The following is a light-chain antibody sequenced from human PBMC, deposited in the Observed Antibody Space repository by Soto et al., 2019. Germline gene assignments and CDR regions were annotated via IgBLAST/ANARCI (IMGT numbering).Light chain of an antibody. J-gene: IGLJ1*01. CDR3: SSYTTSNTRQIV. CDR2: DVS. CDR1: SSDVGGYNY. V-gene: IGLV2-14*03. Sequence: QSALTHPASVSGSPGHSITISCTGTSSDVGGYNYVSWYQHHPGKAPKLMIFDVSNRPSGVSNRFSGSKSGNTASLTISGLQPEDEADYYCSSYTTSNTRQIVFGTGTKVTVL.